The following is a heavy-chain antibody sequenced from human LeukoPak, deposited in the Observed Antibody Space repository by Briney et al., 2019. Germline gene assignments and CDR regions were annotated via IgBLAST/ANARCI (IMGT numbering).Heavy chain of an antibody. J-gene: IGHJ4*02. CDR2: IYYSGGT. Sequence: PSETLSLTCTVSGGSISSYYRTWIRQPPGKGLGLEWIGYIYYSGGTNYNPSLKSRVTISIDTSKNQVSLKLSSVTAADTAVYYCARLWDSSSSLDYWGQGTLVTVSS. CDR3: ARLWDSSSSLDY. D-gene: IGHD6-6*01. CDR1: GGSISSYY. V-gene: IGHV4-59*08.